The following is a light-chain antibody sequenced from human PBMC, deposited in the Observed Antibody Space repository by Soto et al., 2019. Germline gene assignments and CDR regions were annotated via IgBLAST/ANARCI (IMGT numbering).Light chain of an antibody. V-gene: IGKV3-20*01. CDR1: QRVSNNY. J-gene: IGKJ1*01. CDR2: GAS. CDR3: QQYGSSGT. Sequence: DIVLTQSPGTLPLSPGERATHSRRASQRVSNNYLAWYQQKPGQAPRLLIYGASNRATGIPDRFSGSGSGTDFTLTISRLEPEDFAVYYCQQYGSSGTFGQGTKVDIK.